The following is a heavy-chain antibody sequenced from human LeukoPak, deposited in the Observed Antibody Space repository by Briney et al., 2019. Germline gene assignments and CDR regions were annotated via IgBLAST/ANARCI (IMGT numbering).Heavy chain of an antibody. V-gene: IGHV3-21*04. Sequence: GGSLRLSCAASGFTFSSYSMSWVRQAPGKGLEWVSSISSSSSYTYYADSVKGRFTISRDNAKNSLYLQMNSLRAEDTAVYYCARPSVVTAIFTYWDMDVWGKGTTVTVSS. D-gene: IGHD2-21*02. CDR3: ARPSVVTAIFTYWDMDV. CDR2: ISSSSSYT. CDR1: GFTFSSYS. J-gene: IGHJ6*03.